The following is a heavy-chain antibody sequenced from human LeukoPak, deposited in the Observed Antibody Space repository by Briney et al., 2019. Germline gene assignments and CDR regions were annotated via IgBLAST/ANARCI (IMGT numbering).Heavy chain of an antibody. Sequence: PGGSLRLSCAASGFTVSSNYMSWVRQAPGKWLEWVSVISSGGSTYYSDSVKGRFTISRDNSKNTLYLQVNSLRAEDTAVYYCARELGYCSSTSCHSAAIRAFDIWGQGTMVTVSS. D-gene: IGHD2-2*02. J-gene: IGHJ3*02. CDR3: ARELGYCSSTSCHSAAIRAFDI. CDR1: GFTVSSNY. V-gene: IGHV3-66*02. CDR2: ISSGGST.